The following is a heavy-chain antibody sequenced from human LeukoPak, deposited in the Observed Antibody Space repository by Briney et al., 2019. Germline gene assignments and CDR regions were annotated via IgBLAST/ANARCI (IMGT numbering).Heavy chain of an antibody. V-gene: IGHV3-66*01. Sequence: GGSLRLSCAASGFTVSSNYMNWVRQAPGKGLEWVSAIYGGGSPYYADSVKGRFTISRDNSKNTLYLQMNSLRAEDTAVYYCARDLNAARFDYWGQGTLVTVSS. CDR3: ARDLNAARFDY. J-gene: IGHJ4*02. D-gene: IGHD6-6*01. CDR1: GFTVSSNY. CDR2: IYGGGSP.